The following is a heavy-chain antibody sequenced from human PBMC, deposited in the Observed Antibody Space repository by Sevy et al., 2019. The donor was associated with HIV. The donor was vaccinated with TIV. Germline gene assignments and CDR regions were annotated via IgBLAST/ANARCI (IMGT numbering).Heavy chain of an antibody. J-gene: IGHJ3*02. V-gene: IGHV1-8*01. CDR3: ARGNQRYYYDSSGYYAVVSAFDI. CDR2: MNPNSGNT. CDR1: GCTFTSYD. D-gene: IGHD3-22*01. Sequence: ASVKVSCKASGCTFTSYDINWVRQATGQGLEWMGWMNPNSGNTGYAQKFQGRVTMTRNTSISTAYMELSSLRSEDTAVYYCARGNQRYYYDSSGYYAVVSAFDIWGHGTMVTVSS.